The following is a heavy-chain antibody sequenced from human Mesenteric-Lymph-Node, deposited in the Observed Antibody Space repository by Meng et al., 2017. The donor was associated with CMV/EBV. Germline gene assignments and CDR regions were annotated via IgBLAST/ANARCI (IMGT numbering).Heavy chain of an antibody. CDR2: IYYRGST. V-gene: IGHV4-39*07. J-gene: IGHJ4*02. CDR3: ARGDYYDSSGLFDY. Sequence: SETLSLTCTVSGGSISSSSYYWGWIRQPPGKGLEWIGSIYYRGSTYYNPSLKSRVTISVDTSKNQFSLKLSSVTAADTAVYYCARGDYYDSSGLFDYWGQGTLVTVSS. CDR1: GGSISSSSYY. D-gene: IGHD3-22*01.